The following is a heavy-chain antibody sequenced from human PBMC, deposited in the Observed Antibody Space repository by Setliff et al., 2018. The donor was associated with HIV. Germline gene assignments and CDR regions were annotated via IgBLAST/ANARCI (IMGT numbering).Heavy chain of an antibody. V-gene: IGHV4-34*01. CDR2: INHSGST. J-gene: IGHJ6*03. CDR1: GGSFSGYY. CDR3: ARAYCTNGVCYYYYYMDV. Sequence: SETLSLTCAVYGGSFSGYYWGWIRQPPGKGLEWIGEINHSGSTNYNPSLKSRVTISVDTSKNQFSLKLSSVTAADTAVYYCARAYCTNGVCYYYYYMDVWGKGTTVTVSS. D-gene: IGHD2-8*01.